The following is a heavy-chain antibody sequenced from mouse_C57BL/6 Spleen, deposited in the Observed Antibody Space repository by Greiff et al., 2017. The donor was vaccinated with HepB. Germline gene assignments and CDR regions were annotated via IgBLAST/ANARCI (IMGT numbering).Heavy chain of an antibody. CDR1: GFNITDYY. CDR3: ARGGALGYYGYDAYYFDY. J-gene: IGHJ2*01. D-gene: IGHD2-2*01. V-gene: IGHV14-2*01. CDR2: IDPEDGET. Sequence: EVKLQESGAELVKPGASVKLSCTASGFNITDYYMHWVKQRTEQGLEWIGRIDPEDGETKYAPKFQGKATITADTSSNPAYLQLSSLTSEDTAVYYCARGGALGYYGYDAYYFDYGGQGTTLTVSA.